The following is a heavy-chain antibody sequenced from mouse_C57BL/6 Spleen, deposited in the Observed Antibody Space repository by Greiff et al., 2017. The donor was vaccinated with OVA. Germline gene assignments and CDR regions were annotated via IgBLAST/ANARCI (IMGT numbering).Heavy chain of an antibody. J-gene: IGHJ1*03. D-gene: IGHD3-3*01. CDR2: IYPGDGDT. CDR1: GYAFSSSW. CDR3: AREGQGYFDV. V-gene: IGHV1-82*01. Sequence: VQLQQSGPELVKPGASVKISCKASGYAFSSSWMNWVKQRPGKGLEWIGRIYPGDGDTNYNGKFKGKATLTADKSSSTAYMQLSSLTSEDSAVYFCAREGQGYFDVWGTGTTVTVSS.